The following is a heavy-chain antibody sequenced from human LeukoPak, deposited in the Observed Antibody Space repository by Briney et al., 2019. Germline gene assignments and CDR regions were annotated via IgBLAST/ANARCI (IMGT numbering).Heavy chain of an antibody. J-gene: IGHJ4*02. D-gene: IGHD3-3*01. CDR1: GFTFGKYW. V-gene: IGHV3-7*03. CDR2: IKLDGSEK. Sequence: GGSLRLSCVASGFTFGKYWMSWVRQAPGKGLEWVANIKLDGSEKNYVDSVKGRFTISRDNTKNSLYLQMNSLGAEDTAVFYCARDQYDTWSRRGNFDSWGQGTLVIVSS. CDR3: ARDQYDTWSRRGNFDS.